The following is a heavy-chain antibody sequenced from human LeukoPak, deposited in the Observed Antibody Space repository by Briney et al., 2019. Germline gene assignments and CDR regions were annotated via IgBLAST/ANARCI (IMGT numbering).Heavy chain of an antibody. Sequence: PGGSLRVSCAASGFTFSSYAMSWVRQAPGKGLEWVSAISGSGGSTYYADSVKGRFTISRDNSKNTLYLQMNSLRAEDTAVYYCAGPAADCTNGVCYVNWGQGTLVTVSS. D-gene: IGHD2-8*01. J-gene: IGHJ4*02. V-gene: IGHV3-23*01. CDR3: AGPAADCTNGVCYVN. CDR2: ISGSGGST. CDR1: GFTFSSYA.